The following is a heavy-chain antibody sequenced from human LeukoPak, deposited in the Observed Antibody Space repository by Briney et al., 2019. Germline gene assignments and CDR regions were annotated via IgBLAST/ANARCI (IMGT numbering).Heavy chain of an antibody. J-gene: IGHJ4*02. V-gene: IGHV3-48*03. CDR1: GFTFSTYT. CDR3: ARALWRTVVTAFGY. Sequence: GGSLRLSCTGSGFTFSTYTMNWVRQAPGKGLEWVSYISSSGSTIYYADSVKGRFTISRDNAKNSLYLQMNGLRAEDTAVYYCARALWRTVVTAFGYWGQGTLVTVSS. CDR2: ISSSGSTI. D-gene: IGHD4-23*01.